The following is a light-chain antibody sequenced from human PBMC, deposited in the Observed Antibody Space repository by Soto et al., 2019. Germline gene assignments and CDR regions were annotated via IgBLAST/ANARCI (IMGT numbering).Light chain of an antibody. CDR1: SSNIGSNT. J-gene: IGLJ3*02. V-gene: IGLV1-44*01. Sequence: QSVLTQPPSASGTPGQRVTISCSGSSSNIGSNTVNWYHQLPGTAPKLLISNINQRPSGVPDRFSGSKSGTSASLAISGLQSEDEADYYCAAWDDGLNGVLFGGGTKLTVL. CDR2: NIN. CDR3: AAWDDGLNGVL.